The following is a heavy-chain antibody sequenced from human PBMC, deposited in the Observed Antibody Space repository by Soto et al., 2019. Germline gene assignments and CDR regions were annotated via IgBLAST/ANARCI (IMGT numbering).Heavy chain of an antibody. V-gene: IGHV3-7*05. CDR3: TREIRQWLVY. Sequence: GGSLRLSCAAFGFTFSSYWMSWVRQAPGKGLEWVANIKQDGSEKYYVDSVKGRFTISRDNAKNSLYLRMNSLRAEDTAVYYCTREIRQWLVYWGQGTLVTVSS. CDR1: GFTFSSYW. CDR2: IKQDGSEK. J-gene: IGHJ4*02. D-gene: IGHD6-19*01.